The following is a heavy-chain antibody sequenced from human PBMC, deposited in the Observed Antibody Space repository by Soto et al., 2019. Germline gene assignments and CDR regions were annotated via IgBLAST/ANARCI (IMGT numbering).Heavy chain of an antibody. D-gene: IGHD3-16*01. J-gene: IGHJ6*02. Sequence: PSETLSLTCTVSGGSISSSSYYWGWIRQPPGKGLEWIGSTYYSGSTYYNPSLKSRVTISVDTSKNQFSLKLSSVTAADTAVYYCARHRDLRYYYYYGMDVWGQGTTVTVSS. CDR2: TYYSGST. V-gene: IGHV4-39*01. CDR1: GGSISSSSYY. CDR3: ARHRDLRYYYYYGMDV.